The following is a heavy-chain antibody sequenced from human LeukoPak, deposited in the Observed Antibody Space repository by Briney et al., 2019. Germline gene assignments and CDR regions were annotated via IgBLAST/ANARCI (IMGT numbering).Heavy chain of an antibody. CDR2: TRNKPNGYTT. D-gene: IGHD4-17*01. V-gene: IGHV3-72*01. J-gene: IGHJ4*02. CDR3: VRVRHGDYFDY. Sequence: PGGSLRLSCAASGFSITDHYMDWVRQAPGKGLEWVGRTRNKPNGYTTDYGTSVKGRFIVSRDDSENSLYLHMTGLKTEDTAVYYCVRVRHGDYFDYWGQGTLVTVSS. CDR1: GFSITDHY.